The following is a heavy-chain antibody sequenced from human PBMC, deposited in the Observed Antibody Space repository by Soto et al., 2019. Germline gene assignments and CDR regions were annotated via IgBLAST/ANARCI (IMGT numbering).Heavy chain of an antibody. J-gene: IGHJ6*02. V-gene: IGHV2-26*01. D-gene: IGHD3-22*01. CDR2: ILSSDEK. Sequence: QVTLKESGPVLVKPTETLTLTCTVSGFSLRNARMGVSWIRQPPGKALEWLAHILSSDEKSYNTSLKGRLSHSQDTSKSEMVLTMTNMDPVDTATYFCARMLAVNYYYYDVDGWGEGTTVTVSS. CDR1: GFSLRNARMG. CDR3: ARMLAVNYYYYDVDG.